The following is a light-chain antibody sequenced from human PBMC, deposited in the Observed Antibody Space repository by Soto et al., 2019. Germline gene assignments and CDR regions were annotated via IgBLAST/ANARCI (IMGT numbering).Light chain of an antibody. V-gene: IGKV3-11*01. CDR1: QSVSSY. J-gene: IGKJ1*01. Sequence: GLKQSLATLSLSTRGRATVSCRASQSVSSYLAWYQQKPGQAPRLLIYDASTRATGIPARFSGSGSGTDFTLTITSLEPEDCAVYNCQECGSSPWRFGEGSKVDIK. CDR2: DAS. CDR3: QECGSSPWR.